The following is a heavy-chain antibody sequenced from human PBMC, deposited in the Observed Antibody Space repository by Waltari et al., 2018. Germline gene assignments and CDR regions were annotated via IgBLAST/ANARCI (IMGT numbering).Heavy chain of an antibody. CDR1: GGSISSSSYY. J-gene: IGHJ5*02. D-gene: IGHD2-15*01. CDR3: ARDGGYCSGGSCYHWFDP. CDR2: IYYSGST. Sequence: QLQLQESGPGLVKPSETLSLTCTVSGGSISSSSYYWGWIRQPPGKGLEWIGSIYYSGSTYYNPSLKSRVTISVDTSKNQFSLKLSSVTAADTAVYYCARDGGYCSGGSCYHWFDPWGQGTLVTVSS. V-gene: IGHV4-39*07.